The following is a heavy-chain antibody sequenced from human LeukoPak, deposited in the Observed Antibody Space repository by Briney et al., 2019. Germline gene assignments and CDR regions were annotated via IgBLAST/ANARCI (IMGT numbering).Heavy chain of an antibody. CDR1: GYTLTELS. D-gene: IGHD2-2*02. Sequence: EASVKVSRKVSGYTLTELSMHWVRQAPGKGLEWMGGFDPEDGETIYAQKFQGRVTMTEDTSTDTAYMELSSLRSEDTAVYYCAKGEDIVVVPAAIGGWYFDYWGQGTLVTVSS. CDR3: AKGEDIVVVPAAIGGWYFDY. V-gene: IGHV1-24*01. CDR2: FDPEDGET. J-gene: IGHJ4*02.